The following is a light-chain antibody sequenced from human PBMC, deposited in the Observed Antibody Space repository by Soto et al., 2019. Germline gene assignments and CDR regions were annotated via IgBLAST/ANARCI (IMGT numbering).Light chain of an antibody. CDR3: QQYNNWMWT. V-gene: IGKV3-15*01. J-gene: IGKJ1*01. CDR2: GAS. Sequence: EIVLTQSPATLSLSAGERATLSCRASQSVSPYLAWYQQKSGQAPRLLIYGASTRATGIPARFSGSGSGTEFTLTISSLQSEDFAVYYCQQYNNWMWTFGQGTKVDIK. CDR1: QSVSPY.